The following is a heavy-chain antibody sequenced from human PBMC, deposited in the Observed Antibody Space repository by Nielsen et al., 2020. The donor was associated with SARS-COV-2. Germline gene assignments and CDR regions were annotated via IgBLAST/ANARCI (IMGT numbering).Heavy chain of an antibody. V-gene: IGHV3-21*04. CDR1: GFTFSSYS. Sequence: GGSLRLSCAASGFTFSSYSMNWVRQAPGKGLEWVSSISSSSSYIYYADSVKGRFTISRDNSKNTLYLQMNSLRAEDTAVYYCAKSDGYSSGWYGGFDPWGQGTLVTVSS. CDR3: AKSDGYSSGWYGGFDP. D-gene: IGHD6-19*01. J-gene: IGHJ5*02. CDR2: ISSSSSYI.